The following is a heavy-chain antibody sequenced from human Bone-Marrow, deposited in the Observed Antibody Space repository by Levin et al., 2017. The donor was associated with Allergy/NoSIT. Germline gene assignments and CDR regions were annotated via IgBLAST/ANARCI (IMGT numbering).Heavy chain of an antibody. V-gene: IGHV3-21*06. J-gene: IGHJ6*02. CDR3: ARGLKILTTGSLYHNAMDA. CDR1: SFLFSDFT. D-gene: IGHD3-9*01. Sequence: GESLKISCAASSFLFSDFTMNWVRQAPGKGLEWVASISRRSSYIYYADSVKGRFTISRDNAKNSVSLQMNSLRAEDTAVYYCARGLKILTTGSLYHNAMDAWGQGTTVSVSS. CDR2: ISRRSSYI.